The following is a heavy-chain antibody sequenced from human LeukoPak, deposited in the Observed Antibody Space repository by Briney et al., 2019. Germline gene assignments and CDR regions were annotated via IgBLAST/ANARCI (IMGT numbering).Heavy chain of an antibody. D-gene: IGHD2-15*01. CDR2: VHLNGGGT. Sequence: ASVNVSCTASGHIFTVDSIHWVRQAPGQGLEWLGWVHLNGGGTYRAQKFEGRVTMTKGSSISTASMELSGLTSDDTAVYYCATAQRCSGGTCYAWTDAFHVWGQGTMVIVSS. V-gene: IGHV1-2*02. CDR1: GHIFTVDS. CDR3: ATAQRCSGGTCYAWTDAFHV. J-gene: IGHJ3*01.